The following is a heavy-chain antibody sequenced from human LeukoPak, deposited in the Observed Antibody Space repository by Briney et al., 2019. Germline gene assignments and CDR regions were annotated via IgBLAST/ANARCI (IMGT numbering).Heavy chain of an antibody. V-gene: IGHV3-48*03. J-gene: IGHJ5*02. CDR1: GFTFSSYE. CDR3: ARGPYSSSWYPRVNNWFDP. D-gene: IGHD6-13*01. CDR2: TSSSGSTI. Sequence: GGSLRLSCAASGFTFSSYEMNWVRQAPGKGLEWVSYTSSSGSTIYYADSVKGRFTISRDNAKNSLYLQMNSLRAEDTAVYYCARGPYSSSWYPRVNNWFDPWGQGTLVTVSS.